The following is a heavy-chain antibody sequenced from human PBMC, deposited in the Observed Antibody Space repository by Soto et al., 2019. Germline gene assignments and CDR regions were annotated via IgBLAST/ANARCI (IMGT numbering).Heavy chain of an antibody. CDR3: AREGEYSSSSYAFDI. J-gene: IGHJ3*02. CDR1: GGSISSSNW. D-gene: IGHD6-6*01. Sequence: SETLSLTCAVSGGSISSSNWWSWVRQPPGKGLEWNGEIYHSGSTNYNPSLKSRVTISVDKSKNQFSLKLSSVTAADTAVYYCAREGEYSSSSYAFDIWGQGTMVTVSS. V-gene: IGHV4-4*02. CDR2: IYHSGST.